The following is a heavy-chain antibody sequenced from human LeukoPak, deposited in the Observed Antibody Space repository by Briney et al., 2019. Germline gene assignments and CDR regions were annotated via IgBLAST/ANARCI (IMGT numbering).Heavy chain of an antibody. CDR1: GFTFSSYW. V-gene: IGHV3-7*01. D-gene: IGHD5-18*01. CDR2: IKQDGSEK. CDR3: ARGYSYDDY. Sequence: GSLRLSCAASGFTFSSYWMTWVRQAPGKGLEWVANIKQDGSEKYYVDSVEGRFTISRDNARNSLYLQMNSLRAEDTAVYYCARGYSYDDYWGQGTLVTVSS. J-gene: IGHJ4*02.